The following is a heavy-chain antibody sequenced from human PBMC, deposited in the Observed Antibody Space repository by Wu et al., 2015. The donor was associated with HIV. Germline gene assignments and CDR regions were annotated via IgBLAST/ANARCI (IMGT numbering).Heavy chain of an antibody. V-gene: IGHV1-18*01. CDR3: ARGRYSSNTGFFDF. J-gene: IGHJ4*02. CDR2: ISDYERNI. Sequence: QVQLVQSGIEVKKSGASVKVSRKASGYNFNGFGIIWVRQAPGQGLEWMGWISDYERNIHYGQKFRGRLTLTADTATSTAFMDLRNLRSDDTAIYFCARGRYSSNTGFFDFWGQGTLVTVSS. D-gene: IGHD3-9*01. CDR1: GYNFNGFG.